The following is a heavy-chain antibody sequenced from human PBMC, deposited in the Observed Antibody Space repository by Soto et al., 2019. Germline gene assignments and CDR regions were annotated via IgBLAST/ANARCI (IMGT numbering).Heavy chain of an antibody. Sequence: SETLSLTCAVSGGSISSRNWWSWVHQPPGKGLEWIGEIYHSGSTNYNPSLKSRVTISVDKSKNQFSLKLSSVTAADTAVYYCARSPDSSGYYPRRYYYGMDVWGQGTTVTVSS. CDR3: ARSPDSSGYYPRRYYYGMDV. D-gene: IGHD3-22*01. CDR1: GGSISSRNW. J-gene: IGHJ6*02. V-gene: IGHV4-4*02. CDR2: IYHSGST.